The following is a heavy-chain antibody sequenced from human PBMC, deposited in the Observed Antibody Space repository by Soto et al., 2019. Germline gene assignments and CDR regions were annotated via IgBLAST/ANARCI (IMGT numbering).Heavy chain of an antibody. J-gene: IGHJ4*02. CDR1: GFTFSSYA. CDR2: ISGSGGST. V-gene: IGHV3-23*01. Sequence: GGSLRLSCAASGFTFSSYAMSWVRQAPGKGLEWVSAISGSGGSTYYADSVKGRFTISRDNSKNTLYLQMNSLRAEDTAVYYCAKVGGLHLGELSLYFDYWGQGTLVTVSS. D-gene: IGHD3-16*02. CDR3: AKVGGLHLGELSLYFDY.